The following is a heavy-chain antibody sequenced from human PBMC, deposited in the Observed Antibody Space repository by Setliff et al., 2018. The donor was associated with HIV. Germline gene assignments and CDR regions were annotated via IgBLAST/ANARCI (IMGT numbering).Heavy chain of an antibody. V-gene: IGHV4-39*07. CDR3: ARDPGYFDWLRSYRHYYGMDV. Sequence: SETLSLTCTVSGGSISSGDYYWSWIRQPPGKGLEWIGNIYHSGNTYYNPSLKSRVTISVDTSKNQFSLKLSSVTAADTAVYFCARDPGYFDWLRSYRHYYGMDVWGQGTTVTVSS. D-gene: IGHD3-9*01. CDR2: IYHSGNT. J-gene: IGHJ6*02. CDR1: GGSISSGDYY.